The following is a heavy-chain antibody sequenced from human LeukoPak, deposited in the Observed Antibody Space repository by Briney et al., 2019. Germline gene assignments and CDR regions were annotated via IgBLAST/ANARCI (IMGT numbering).Heavy chain of an antibody. CDR1: GGSISSSSYY. Sequence: SETLSLTCTVSGGSISSSSYYWGWIRQPPGKGLEWIGSIYYSGSTYYNPSLKSRATRSVDTSKNQFSLKLTSVISADHAVYYCAGVRDYADTCWGQGTMVTVSS. D-gene: IGHD4-17*01. CDR2: IYYSGST. J-gene: IGHJ4*02. CDR3: AGVRDYADTC. V-gene: IGHV4-39*01.